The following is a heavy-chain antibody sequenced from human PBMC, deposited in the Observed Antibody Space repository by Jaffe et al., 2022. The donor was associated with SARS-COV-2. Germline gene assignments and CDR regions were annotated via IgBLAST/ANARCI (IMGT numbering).Heavy chain of an antibody. CDR2: ISSSSSYI. Sequence: EVQLVESGGGLVKPGGSLRLSCAASGFTFSSYSMNWVRQAPGKGLEWVSSISSSSSYIYYADSVKGRFTISRDNAKNSLYLQMNSLRAEDTAVYYCARPASSSLLDAFDIWGQGTMVTVSS. CDR3: ARPASSSLLDAFDI. CDR1: GFTFSSYS. J-gene: IGHJ3*02. D-gene: IGHD6-13*01. V-gene: IGHV3-21*01.